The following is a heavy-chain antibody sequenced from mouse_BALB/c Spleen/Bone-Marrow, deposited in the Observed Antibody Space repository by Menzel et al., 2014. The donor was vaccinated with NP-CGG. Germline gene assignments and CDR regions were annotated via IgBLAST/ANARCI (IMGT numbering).Heavy chain of an antibody. J-gene: IGHJ4*01. CDR3: TRGSSYVGYAMDY. D-gene: IGHD1-1*01. CDR2: IYPSDSYT. Sequence: QVHVKQSGAELVRPGASVKLSCKASGYTFTNNWINWVKQRPGQGLEWIGNIYPSDSYTNYNQKFKDKATLTVDKSSSTAYMQLSSPTSEDSAVYYCTRGSSYVGYAMDYRGQGTSVTVSS. V-gene: IGHV1-69*02. CDR1: GYTFTNNW.